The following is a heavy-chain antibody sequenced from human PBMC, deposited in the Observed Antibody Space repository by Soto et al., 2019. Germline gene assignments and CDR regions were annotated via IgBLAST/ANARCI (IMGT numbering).Heavy chain of an antibody. CDR2: IYYSGST. D-gene: IGHD1-20*01. J-gene: IGHJ4*02. CDR3: ARESSITGTTLDY. V-gene: IGHV4-30-4*01. CDR1: GGSIISGDYY. Sequence: SETLSLTCTVSGGSIISGDYYWMWIRQPPGKGLEWIGYIYYSGSTYYNPSLKSRVTISVDTSKNQFSLKLSSVTAADTAVYYCARESSITGTTLDYWGQGTLVTVSS.